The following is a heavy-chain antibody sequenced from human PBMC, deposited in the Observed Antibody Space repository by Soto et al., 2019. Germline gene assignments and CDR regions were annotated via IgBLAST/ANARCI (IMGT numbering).Heavy chain of an antibody. V-gene: IGHV3-74*01. CDR1: GFTSSSYW. J-gene: IGHJ4*02. Sequence: EVQLVESGGGLVQPGESLRLSCAATGFTSSSYWMHWVRQAPGKGLVWVSRINSDGSTTGYADSVKGRFTISRDNAKNTLYLQMNSLRAEDMAVYYCAKQFDYWGQGTLVTVSS. CDR2: INSDGSTT. CDR3: AKQFDY.